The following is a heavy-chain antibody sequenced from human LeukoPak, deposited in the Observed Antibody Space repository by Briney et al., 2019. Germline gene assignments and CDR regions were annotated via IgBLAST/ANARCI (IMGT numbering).Heavy chain of an antibody. V-gene: IGHV3-23*01. J-gene: IGHJ4*02. CDR1: GFTFSSYA. CDR2: ISGSDGYT. CDR3: AKQDTSMDYLDY. D-gene: IGHD5-18*01. Sequence: PGGSLRLSCVASGFTFSSYALSWVRQAPGKGLDCVSVISGSDGYTYYADSVKGRFTISRDNSKNTLYLQMNSLRAEDTAIYYCAKQDTSMDYLDYWGRGTLVSVSS.